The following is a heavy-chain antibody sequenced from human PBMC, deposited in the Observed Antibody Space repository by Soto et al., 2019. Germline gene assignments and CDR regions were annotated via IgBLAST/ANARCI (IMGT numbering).Heavy chain of an antibody. Sequence: PGGSLRLSCAASGFTFSSCAMGWVRQAPGRGLEWVSAISGSGSPTYYADSVKGRFTISRDNSKNTLYLQMNSLRADDTAVYYCARCIQGDYYYGMDVWGQGTTVTVSS. J-gene: IGHJ6*02. D-gene: IGHD5-18*01. V-gene: IGHV3-23*01. CDR2: ISGSGSPT. CDR1: GFTFSSCA. CDR3: ARCIQGDYYYGMDV.